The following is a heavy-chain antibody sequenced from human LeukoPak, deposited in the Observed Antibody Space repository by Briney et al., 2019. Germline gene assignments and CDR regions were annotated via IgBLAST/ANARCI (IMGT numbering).Heavy chain of an antibody. CDR2: IDSTGAYT. CDR3: AKGSAAGRPYYFDY. CDR1: GFIFSNYA. J-gene: IGHJ4*02. D-gene: IGHD6-25*01. Sequence: GGSLRLSCAASGFIFSNYAMSWVRQAPGKGLEWVSAIDSTGAYTWYADSVKGRFTISKGSSKTILYLQMNSLRAEDAAVYFCAKGSAAGRPYYFDYWGQGTLVTVSS. V-gene: IGHV3-23*01.